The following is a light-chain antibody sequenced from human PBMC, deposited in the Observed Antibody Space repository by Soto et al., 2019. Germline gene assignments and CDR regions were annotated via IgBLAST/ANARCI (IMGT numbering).Light chain of an antibody. CDR3: QQYGDYNSPRYS. CDR2: ATS. V-gene: IGKV3-20*01. CDR1: QSVSTNY. Sequence: EIVLTQSPGTLSLSPGDRVTLSCRASQSVSTNYFSWYQQKPGQAPRLLIYATSSRAVGIPDRFSGSGSGTDFTLTISRLETEDLAMYYCQQYGDYNSPRYSFGQGTRLEI. J-gene: IGKJ2*03.